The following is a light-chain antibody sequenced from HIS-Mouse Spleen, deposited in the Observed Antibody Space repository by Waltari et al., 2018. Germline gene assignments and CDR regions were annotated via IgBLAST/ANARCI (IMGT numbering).Light chain of an antibody. V-gene: IGLV2-8*01. CDR1: SSTVGGYNY. Sequence: QSALTQPPSASGSPGQSVTISCTGTSSTVGGYNYVPWYQQHPDKAPKLMIYEVSKRPSGVPDRFSGSKSGNTASLTVSGLQAEDEADYYCSSYAGSNNFVVFGGGTKLTVL. CDR3: SSYAGSNNFVV. J-gene: IGLJ2*01. CDR2: EVS.